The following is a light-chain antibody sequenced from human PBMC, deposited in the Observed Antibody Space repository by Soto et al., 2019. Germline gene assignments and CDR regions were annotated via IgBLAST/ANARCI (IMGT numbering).Light chain of an antibody. V-gene: IGKV3-11*01. CDR2: DSS. CDR1: QSVGTY. CDR3: QQRSDWPST. Sequence: EIVLTQSPATLSLSPGERATLSCRASQSVGTYFAWYQQNAGQAPRLLIYDSSNRATGIPARFSGSGSGTDFTLTISSLEPEDFAVYYCQQRSDWPSTFGGGTKVEIK. J-gene: IGKJ4*02.